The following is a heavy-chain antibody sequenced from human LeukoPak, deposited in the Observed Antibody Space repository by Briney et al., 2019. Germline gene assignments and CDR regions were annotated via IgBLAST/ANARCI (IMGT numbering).Heavy chain of an antibody. CDR1: GYTFTGYY. V-gene: IGHV1-2*02. CDR2: INPNSGGT. J-gene: IGHJ2*01. D-gene: IGHD6-19*01. CDR3: AREAVAGNWYFDL. Sequence: VASVKVSCKASGYTFTGYYMHWVRQAPGQGLEWMGWINPNSGGTNYAQKFQGRVTMTRDTSISTAYMELSRLRSDDTAVYYCAREAVAGNWYFDLWGRGILVTVSS.